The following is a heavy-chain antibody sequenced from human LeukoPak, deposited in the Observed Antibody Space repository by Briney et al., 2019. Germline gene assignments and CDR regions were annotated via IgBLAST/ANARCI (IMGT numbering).Heavy chain of an antibody. CDR1: SYTFTSYG. CDR3: ARVVAVAGTRFSDY. V-gene: IGHV1-18*01. D-gene: IGHD6-19*01. CDR2: ISAYNGNT. Sequence: ASMKVSCKASSYTFTSYGISWVRQAPGQGLEWMGWISAYNGNTNYAQKLQGRVTMTTDTSTSTAYMELRSLRSDDTAVYFCARVVAVAGTRFSDYWGQGTLVTVSS. J-gene: IGHJ4*02.